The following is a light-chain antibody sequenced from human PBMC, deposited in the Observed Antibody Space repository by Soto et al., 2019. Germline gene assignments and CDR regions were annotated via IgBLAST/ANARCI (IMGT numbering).Light chain of an antibody. J-gene: IGKJ1*01. CDR2: AAS. V-gene: IGKV1-39*01. CDR1: QRISSY. CDR3: HQTYTTPWT. Sequence: IQMTQSPSSLSASVGDRVTITCRASQRISSYLNWYQQKPGKAPRLLIYAASSFQSVVPSGFSGSGSATIFTLTISIVQPDDSAIYYFHQTYTTPWTFGQGTKIEF.